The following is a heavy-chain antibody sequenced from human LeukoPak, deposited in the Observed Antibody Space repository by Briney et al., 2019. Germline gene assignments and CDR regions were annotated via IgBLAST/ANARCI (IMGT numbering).Heavy chain of an antibody. CDR2: LNPNSGAT. V-gene: IGHV1-2*02. CDR3: ARDPMVRGENWFDT. D-gene: IGHD3-10*01. CDR1: RYTFSSAE. Sequence: GASVKVSCKASRYTFSSAEINWVRQTTGQGLEWMGWLNPNSGATFYSQKFQGRVTMTRDTSINTAYMELNRVTSADTGMYYCARDPMVRGENWFDTWGQGTLVTVSP. J-gene: IGHJ5*02.